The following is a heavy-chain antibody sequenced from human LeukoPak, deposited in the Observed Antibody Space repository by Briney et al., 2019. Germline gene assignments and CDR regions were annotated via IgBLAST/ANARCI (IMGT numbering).Heavy chain of an antibody. CDR1: GFTFSDYW. J-gene: IGHJ4*02. Sequence: EPGGSLRLSCAVSGFTFSDYWMTWVRQAPGRGLEWVANIRQDGSEKYYVDSVKGRFTISTDNAKNSLYLQMDSLRAEDTAVYYCVRESEGPDLWSGYGYWGQGTLVTVSS. D-gene: IGHD3-3*01. CDR3: VRESEGPDLWSGYGY. CDR2: IRQDGSEK. V-gene: IGHV3-7*01.